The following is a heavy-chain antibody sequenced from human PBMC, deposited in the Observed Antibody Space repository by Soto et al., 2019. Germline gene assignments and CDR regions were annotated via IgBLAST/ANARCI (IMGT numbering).Heavy chain of an antibody. V-gene: IGHV5-51*01. D-gene: IGHD2-15*01. Sequence: GESLKISCQGSGYSFNTYWIGWVRQMPGKGLEWMGIIYPGDSDTRYIPSFQGQVTISADKSISTASLQWSSLKASDTAIYYCARLRYCSGGSCYPDLWGRGTLVTVSS. CDR1: GYSFNTYW. J-gene: IGHJ2*01. CDR2: IYPGDSDT. CDR3: ARLRYCSGGSCYPDL.